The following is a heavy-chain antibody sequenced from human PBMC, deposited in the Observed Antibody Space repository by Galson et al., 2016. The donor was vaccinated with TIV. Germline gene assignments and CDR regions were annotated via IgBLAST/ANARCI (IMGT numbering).Heavy chain of an antibody. V-gene: IGHV3-30-3*01. D-gene: IGHD3-22*01. CDR3: AREIRGYYGAY. Sequence: SLRLSCAASGFTFSSYAMHWVRQAPGKGLEWVALISYDGSLKYYADSVKGRFTISRDSSKNTLYLQMDSLRPDDTAVYYCAREIRGYYGAYWGQGTLVTVSS. CDR1: GFTFSSYA. CDR2: ISYDGSLK. J-gene: IGHJ4*02.